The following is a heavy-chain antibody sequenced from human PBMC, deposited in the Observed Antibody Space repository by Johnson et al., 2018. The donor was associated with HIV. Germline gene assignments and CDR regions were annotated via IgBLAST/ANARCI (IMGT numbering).Heavy chain of an antibody. Sequence: QMQLVESGGGVVQPGTSLRLSCAPSGFTFSTSVMHWVRRAPGKGLEWVTHISYDGANKYYSGSVRGRFTISRDKSRNTLNLQMDSLREDDTAVYYCAKDLDRELLALWAFHTWGQGTVVTVSS. V-gene: IGHV3-30*18. J-gene: IGHJ3*02. CDR2: ISYDGANK. CDR3: AKDLDRELLALWAFHT. D-gene: IGHD2-8*02. CDR1: GFTFSTSV.